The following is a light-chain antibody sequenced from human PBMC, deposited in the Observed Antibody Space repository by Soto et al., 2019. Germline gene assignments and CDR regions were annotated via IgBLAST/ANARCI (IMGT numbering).Light chain of an antibody. J-gene: IGKJ1*01. V-gene: IGKV3-11*01. CDR1: QSVGSF. CDR2: DAF. Sequence: EFVLTQSPATLSLSPGEGATLSCRASQSVGSFLAWYQQKPGQAPRLLIYDAFNRATGIPARFSGSGSGTDFALTISSLEPEDFAVYYCQHRRTFGQGTNVDIK. CDR3: QHRRT.